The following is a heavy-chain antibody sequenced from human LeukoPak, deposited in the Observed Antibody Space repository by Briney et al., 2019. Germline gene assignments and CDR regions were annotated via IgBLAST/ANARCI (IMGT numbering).Heavy chain of an antibody. J-gene: IGHJ6*02. Sequence: GGSLRLPCAASGFTVSSNYMSWVRQAPGKGLEWVSVIYSGGSTYYADSVKGRFTISRHNSKNTLYLQMNSLRAEDTAVYYCARIPINRYYYYGMDVWGQGTTVTVSS. D-gene: IGHD2/OR15-2a*01. CDR1: GFTVSSNY. V-gene: IGHV3-53*04. CDR2: IYSGGST. CDR3: ARIPINRYYYYGMDV.